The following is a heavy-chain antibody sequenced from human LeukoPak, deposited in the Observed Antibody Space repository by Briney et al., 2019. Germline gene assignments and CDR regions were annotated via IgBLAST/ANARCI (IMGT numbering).Heavy chain of an antibody. CDR1: GYSFTSYW. D-gene: IGHD6-19*01. CDR3: ARRPWLLGLQYYFDY. Sequence: GESLKISCKGSGYSFTSYWIGWVRQMPGEGLEWMGIIYPGDSDTRYSPSFQGQVTISADKSISTAYLQWSSLKASDTAMYYCARRPWLLGLQYYFDYWGQGTLVTVSS. CDR2: IYPGDSDT. V-gene: IGHV5-51*01. J-gene: IGHJ4*02.